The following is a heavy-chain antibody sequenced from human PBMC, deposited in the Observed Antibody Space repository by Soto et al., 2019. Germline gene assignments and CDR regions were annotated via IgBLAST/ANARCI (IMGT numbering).Heavy chain of an antibody. V-gene: IGHV3-23*01. CDR1: GFTFRNNV. CDR3: EKNGLDNPPSAIDS. CDR2: ITGSGRDT. Sequence: GSLSLSCAASGFTFRNNVLSWVRQSPGKGLDWVSGITGSGRDTYYADSVKGRFTISRDNSKNMVFLQMNSLRAEDTALYYCEKNGLDNPPSAIDSWGPGTPVTVSS. J-gene: IGHJ4*02. D-gene: IGHD2-8*01.